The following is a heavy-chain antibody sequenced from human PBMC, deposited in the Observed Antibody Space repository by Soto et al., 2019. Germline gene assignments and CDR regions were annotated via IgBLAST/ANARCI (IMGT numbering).Heavy chain of an antibody. D-gene: IGHD4-17*01. CDR3: ARARGGDSGDYASLFDR. Sequence: SDTLSLTCTVFGGSVSIGDYLWSWIRQRPGKGLEWIGYIHDSGNTYYNPSLKSRVTISLDTSKNQFSLKVTSMTAADTAVYFCARARGGDSGDYASLFDRWGQGNLVTVSS. J-gene: IGHJ5*02. CDR2: IHDSGNT. CDR1: GGSVSIGDYL. V-gene: IGHV4-30-4*02.